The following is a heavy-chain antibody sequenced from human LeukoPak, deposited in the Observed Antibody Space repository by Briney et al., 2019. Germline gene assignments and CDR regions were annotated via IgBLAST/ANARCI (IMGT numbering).Heavy chain of an antibody. CDR3: ARQGLSNYDILTGLDY. Sequence: SETLSLTCTVSGGSISSYYCSWIRQPPGKGLEWIGYIYYSGSTNYNPSLKSRVTISVDTSKNQFSLKLSSVTAADTAVYYCARQGLSNYDILTGLDYWGQGTLVTVSS. D-gene: IGHD3-9*01. J-gene: IGHJ4*02. CDR2: IYYSGST. CDR1: GGSISSYY. V-gene: IGHV4-59*08.